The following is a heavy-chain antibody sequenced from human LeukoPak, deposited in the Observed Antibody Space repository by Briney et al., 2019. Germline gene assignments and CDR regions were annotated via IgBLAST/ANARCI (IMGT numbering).Heavy chain of an antibody. CDR1: GFTFSSYA. CDR2: ISGSGDST. Sequence: GGSLRLSCAASGFTFSSYAMSWVRQAPGKGLEWVSAISGSGDSTYYADSVKGRYTISRDNSKNTLYLQMNSLRAEDTAVYYCARDRRGLGYYDSSGYLLDYWGQGTLVTVSS. J-gene: IGHJ4*02. D-gene: IGHD3-22*01. CDR3: ARDRRGLGYYDSSGYLLDY. V-gene: IGHV3-23*01.